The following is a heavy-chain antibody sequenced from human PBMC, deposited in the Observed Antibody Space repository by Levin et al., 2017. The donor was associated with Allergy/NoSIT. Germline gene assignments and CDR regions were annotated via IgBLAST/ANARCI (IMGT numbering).Heavy chain of an antibody. CDR3: ARDRTVTPRNWFDP. Sequence: SCAASGFTFSSYAMNWVRQAPGKGLEWVSGISGSGGSTYYADSVKGRFTISRDNSKNTLYLQMNSLRAEDTAVYYCARDRTVTPRNWFDPWGQGTLVTVSS. CDR1: GFTFSSYA. D-gene: IGHD4-17*01. CDR2: ISGSGGST. J-gene: IGHJ5*02. V-gene: IGHV3-23*01.